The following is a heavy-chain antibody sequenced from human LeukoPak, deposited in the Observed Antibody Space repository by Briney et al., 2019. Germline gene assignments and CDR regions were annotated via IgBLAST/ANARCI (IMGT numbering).Heavy chain of an antibody. J-gene: IGHJ4*02. CDR3: VKNRVVFNWNYAYYFDS. V-gene: IGHV3-30*18. Sequence: AGGSLRLSCAASGFTFSNYAMHWVRQAPGKGLEWVTIISYDGSNQYYADSVKGRFTISRDNSKNTLYLQMNSLRAEDTAVYYCVKNRVVFNWNYAYYFDSWGQGTLVTVSS. CDR1: GFTFSNYA. D-gene: IGHD1-7*01. CDR2: ISYDGSNQ.